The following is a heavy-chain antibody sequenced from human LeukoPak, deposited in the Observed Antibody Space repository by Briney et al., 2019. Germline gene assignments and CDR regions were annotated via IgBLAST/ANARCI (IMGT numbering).Heavy chain of an antibody. CDR2: INHSGST. CDR3: ARIRGFGADYYYYYMDV. CDR1: GGSFSGYY. D-gene: IGHD3-10*01. Sequence: SETLSLTCAVYGGSFSGYYWSWIRQPPGKGLEWIGEINHSGSTNYNPSLKSRATISVDKSKNQFSLKLSSVTAADTAAYYCARIRGFGADYYYYYMDVWGKGTTVTVSS. J-gene: IGHJ6*03. V-gene: IGHV4-34*01.